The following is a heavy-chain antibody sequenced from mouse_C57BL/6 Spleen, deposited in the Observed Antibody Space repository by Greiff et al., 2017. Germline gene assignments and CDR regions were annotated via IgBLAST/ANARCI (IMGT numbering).Heavy chain of an antibody. CDR3: TRSMDYSGDY. V-gene: IGHV1-15*01. Sequence: VQLQQSGAELVRPGASVTLSCKASGYTFTDYEMHWVKQTPVHGLEWIGAIDPETGGTAYNQKFKGKAILTADKSSSTAYMELRSLTSEDSAVYYCTRSMDYSGDYWGQGTTLTVSS. J-gene: IGHJ2*01. CDR1: GYTFTDYE. CDR2: IDPETGGT. D-gene: IGHD2-12*01.